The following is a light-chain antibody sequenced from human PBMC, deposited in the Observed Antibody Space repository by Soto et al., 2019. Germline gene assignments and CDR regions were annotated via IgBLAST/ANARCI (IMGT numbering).Light chain of an antibody. J-gene: IGKJ4*01. CDR2: DIS. V-gene: IGKV1-33*01. CDR3: QKYGTVPLT. Sequence: DIQMTQSPSSLSASVGDRVTITCPASEDINRDLNWYQQKPGKAPRLLIYDISNLEVGVPSMFSGSGSVTDINFNITRLQPEDVATYFCQKYGTVPLTFSGGTTVEIK. CDR1: EDINRD.